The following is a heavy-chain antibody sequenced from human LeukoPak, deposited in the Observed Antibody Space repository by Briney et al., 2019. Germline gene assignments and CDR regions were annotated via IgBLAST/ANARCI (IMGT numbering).Heavy chain of an antibody. CDR1: GGSFSGYY. Sequence: SETLSLTCAVYGGSFSGYYWSWIRQPLVKGLEWIGEINHSGSTNYNPSLKSRVTISVDTSKNQFSLKLSSVTAADTAVYYCARRLVYSHSHYYYGMDVWGQGTTVTVSS. CDR2: INHSGST. CDR3: ARRLVYSHSHYYYGMDV. D-gene: IGHD6-19*01. V-gene: IGHV4-34*01. J-gene: IGHJ6*02.